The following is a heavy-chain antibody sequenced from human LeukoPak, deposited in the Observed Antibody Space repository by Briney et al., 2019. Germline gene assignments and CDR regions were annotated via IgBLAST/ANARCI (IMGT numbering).Heavy chain of an antibody. CDR1: GFTFSSYA. J-gene: IGHJ5*02. Sequence: GGSLRLSCAASGFTFSSYAMSWVRQAPGKGPDWVSAIGGRGGSTYYADSLGGRFTISRDNSKDMVYLQMNSLKVEDTATYYCGKEGGAWGQGTKVTVSS. CDR3: GKEGGA. D-gene: IGHD3-16*01. V-gene: IGHV3-23*01. CDR2: IGGRGGST.